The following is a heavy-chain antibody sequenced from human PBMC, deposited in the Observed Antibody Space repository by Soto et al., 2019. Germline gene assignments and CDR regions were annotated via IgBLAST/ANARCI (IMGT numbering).Heavy chain of an antibody. CDR1: GFTFSSYS. CDR3: ARDGVVVVPAANGRDAFDI. Sequence: PGGSLRLSCAASGFTFSSYSMNWVRQAPGKGLEWVSSISSSSSYIYYADSVKGRFTISRDNAKNSLYLQMNSLRAEDTAVYYCARDGVVVVPAANGRDAFDIWGQGTMVTVSS. J-gene: IGHJ3*02. CDR2: ISSSSSYI. D-gene: IGHD2-2*01. V-gene: IGHV3-21*01.